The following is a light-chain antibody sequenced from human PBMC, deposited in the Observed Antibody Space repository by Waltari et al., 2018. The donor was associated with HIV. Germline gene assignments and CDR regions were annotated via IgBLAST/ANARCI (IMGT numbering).Light chain of an antibody. CDR3: QHFDSSTMYT. J-gene: IGKJ2*01. V-gene: IGKV3-20*01. CDR1: QSVSGSF. Sequence: EIVLTQSPGPMSLSPGQRATLSCRARQSVSGSFLAGYQHKAGQAPRLLIYGATNRATGTPHRSSGSGSGSDFTLTISRLEPEDVAIYYCQHFDSSTMYTFGQGTKVEIK. CDR2: GAT.